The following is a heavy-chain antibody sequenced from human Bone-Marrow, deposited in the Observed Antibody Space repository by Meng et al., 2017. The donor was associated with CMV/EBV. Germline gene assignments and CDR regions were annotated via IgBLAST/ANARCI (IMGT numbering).Heavy chain of an antibody. Sequence: SETLSLTCTVSGGSISSSSYYWSWSRQPPGKGLEWIGYIYYSGRTDYNPSLKSRVTISLDTSKNQFSLKLSSVTAADTAVYYCASGAAAVRYNYYYYAMDVWGQGTTVTVSS. D-gene: IGHD2-2*01. J-gene: IGHJ6*02. CDR1: GGSISSSSYY. CDR2: IYYSGRT. CDR3: ASGAAAVRYNYYYYAMDV. V-gene: IGHV4-61*01.